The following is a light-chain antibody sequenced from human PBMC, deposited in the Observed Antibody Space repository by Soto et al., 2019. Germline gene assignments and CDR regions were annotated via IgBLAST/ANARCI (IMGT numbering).Light chain of an antibody. V-gene: IGKV3-15*01. CDR2: GAS. Sequence: EMVMRQSPATLSVSPGERATLSCRASQSVSSNLAWYQQKPGQAPRLLIYGASNRATGIPARFSGSGSGTEFTLTISSLQSEDFAVYYCQQYNNWPSWTFGQGTKVDIK. CDR1: QSVSSN. CDR3: QQYNNWPSWT. J-gene: IGKJ1*01.